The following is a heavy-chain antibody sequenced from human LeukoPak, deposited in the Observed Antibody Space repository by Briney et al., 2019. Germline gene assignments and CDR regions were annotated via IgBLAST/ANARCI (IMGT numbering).Heavy chain of an antibody. CDR2: ISGSGGDT. Sequence: GGSLRLSCAASGFTFSSSAMSWARQAPGKGLEWASSISGSGGDTHYADSVKGRFTISRDNSKNTLYVQMNGLRTEDTAVYYCAKEEVGAMYYFDYWGQGTLVTVSS. V-gene: IGHV3-23*01. CDR1: GFTFSSSA. J-gene: IGHJ4*02. D-gene: IGHD1-26*01. CDR3: AKEEVGAMYYFDY.